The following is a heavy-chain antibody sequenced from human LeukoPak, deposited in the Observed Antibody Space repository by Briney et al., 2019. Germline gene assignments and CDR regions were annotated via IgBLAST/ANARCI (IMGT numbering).Heavy chain of an antibody. CDR3: ARGDDPPPCSGSYLAPYYFDY. CDR1: GGSFSGYY. D-gene: IGHD1-26*01. J-gene: IGHJ4*02. V-gene: IGHV4-34*01. CDR2: INHSGST. Sequence: PSETLSLTCAVYGGSFSGYYWSWIRQPPGKGLEWIGEINHSGSTNYNPSLKSRVTISVDTSKNQFSLKLSSVTAADTAVYYCARGDDPPPCSGSYLAPYYFDYWGQGTLVTVSS.